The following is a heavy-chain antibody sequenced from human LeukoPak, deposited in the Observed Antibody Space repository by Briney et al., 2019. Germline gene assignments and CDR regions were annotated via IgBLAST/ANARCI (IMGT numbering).Heavy chain of an antibody. CDR2: MYYSGST. CDR1: GASVSNYD. CDR3: ARGNNNLFFDY. J-gene: IGHJ4*02. D-gene: IGHD1-1*01. V-gene: IGHV4-59*02. Sequence: PSETLSLTCTVSGASVSNYDWSWIRQPPGKGLEWIGYMYYSGSTNYNPSLKSRVTISVDTSKNQFSLKLSSVTAADTAVYYCARGNNNLFFDYWGQGTLVTVSS.